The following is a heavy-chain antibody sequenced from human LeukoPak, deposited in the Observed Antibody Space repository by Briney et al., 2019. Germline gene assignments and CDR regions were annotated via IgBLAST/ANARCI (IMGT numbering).Heavy chain of an antibody. CDR1: GGSFSGYY. Sequence: SETLSLTCAVYGGSFSGYYWSWIRQPPGKGLEWIGEINHSGSTNYNPSLKSRVTISVDTSKNQFSLKLSSVTAADTAVYYCARLGARDYWGQGTLVTVSS. J-gene: IGHJ4*02. CDR3: ARLGARDY. D-gene: IGHD3-16*01. V-gene: IGHV4-34*01. CDR2: INHSGST.